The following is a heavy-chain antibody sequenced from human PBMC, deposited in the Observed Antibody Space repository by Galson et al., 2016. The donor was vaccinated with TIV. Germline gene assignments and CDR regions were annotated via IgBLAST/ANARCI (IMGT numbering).Heavy chain of an antibody. CDR2: VSYDGTKK. D-gene: IGHD4-17*01. CDR3: ARGDYGDYEVGSMDY. J-gene: IGHJ4*02. V-gene: IGHV3-30*04. Sequence: SLRLSCAGSGFTFSAYFMHWVRQAPGKGLEWLAVVSYDGTKKNYADSVKGRFSISRDNSKKTISLQVNSLRPEDTALYFCARGDYGDYEVGSMDYWGQGSLVTVSS. CDR1: GFTFSAYF.